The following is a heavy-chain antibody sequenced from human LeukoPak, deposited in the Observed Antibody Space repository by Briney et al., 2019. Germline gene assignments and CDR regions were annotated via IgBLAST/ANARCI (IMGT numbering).Heavy chain of an antibody. V-gene: IGHV4-61*02. CDR3: ARRRYYGSGINY. CDR1: GGSITNGGYY. CDR2: MYSTGNT. Sequence: SETLSLTCTVSGGSITNGGYYWSWIRQPAGKGLEWIGRMYSTGNTNYNPSLKSRVTISLDTSKDQFSLKLSSVTAADTAVYYCARRRYYGSGINYWGQGTLVTVSS. D-gene: IGHD3-10*01. J-gene: IGHJ4*02.